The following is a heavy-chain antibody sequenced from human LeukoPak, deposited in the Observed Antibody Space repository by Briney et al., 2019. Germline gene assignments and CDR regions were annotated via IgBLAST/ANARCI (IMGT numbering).Heavy chain of an antibody. CDR2: IKPDGTTK. J-gene: IGHJ4*02. Sequence: GGSLRLSCAASGFPFSSYSMTWVRQAPGKGLEWVANIKPDGTTKFYVDSVKGRFTISRDNALNSLYLQMNSLRAEDTAVYYCARDGPRGGYKNPLDYWGQGTLVTVSS. V-gene: IGHV3-7*01. CDR1: GFPFSSYS. CDR3: ARDGPRGGYKNPLDY. D-gene: IGHD5-24*01.